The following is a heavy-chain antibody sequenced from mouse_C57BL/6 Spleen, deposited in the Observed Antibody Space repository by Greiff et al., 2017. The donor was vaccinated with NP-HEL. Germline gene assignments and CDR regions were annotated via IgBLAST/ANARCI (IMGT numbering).Heavy chain of an antibody. J-gene: IGHJ4*01. CDR3: AREGYGSSYAMGY. CDR1: GFTFSDYY. D-gene: IGHD1-1*01. V-gene: IGHV5-12*01. CDR2: ISNGGGST. Sequence: VQRVESGGGLVQPGGSLKLSCAASGFTFSDYYMYWVRQTPEKRLEWVAYISNGGGSTYYPDTVKGRFTISRDNAKNTLYLQMSRLKSEDTAMYYCAREGYGSSYAMGYWGQGTSVTVSS.